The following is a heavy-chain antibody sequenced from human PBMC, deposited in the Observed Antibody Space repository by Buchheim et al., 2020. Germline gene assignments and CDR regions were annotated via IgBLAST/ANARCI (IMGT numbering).Heavy chain of an antibody. V-gene: IGHV1-69*01. CDR1: GGTFSSYA. Sequence: QVQLVQSGAEVKKPGSSVKVSCKASGGTFSSYAISWVRQAPGQGLEWMGGINPIFGTANYAQKFQGRVTITADASTSTAYVELSSLRSEDTAVDYCARAGYECGSGPGGYYGIDVWGQGTT. D-gene: IGHD3-3*01. J-gene: IGHJ6*02. CDR3: ARAGYECGSGPGGYYGIDV. CDR2: INPIFGTA.